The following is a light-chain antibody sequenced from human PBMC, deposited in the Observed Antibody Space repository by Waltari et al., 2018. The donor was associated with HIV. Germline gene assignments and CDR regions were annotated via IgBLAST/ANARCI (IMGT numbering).Light chain of an antibody. CDR3: AGWDDSLSGGV. CDR2: SNN. CDR1: KSTFGRYP. V-gene: IGLV1-44*01. Sequence: QSEVAQPPSVSGTPGQRVTISCSGSKSTFGRYPVTSYHQPPGRAPKHLIYSNNLRPSGVPDRFAGSKSGTSASLAISGLKSEDEDHYYCAGWDDSLSGGVFGGGTKLTVL. J-gene: IGLJ2*01.